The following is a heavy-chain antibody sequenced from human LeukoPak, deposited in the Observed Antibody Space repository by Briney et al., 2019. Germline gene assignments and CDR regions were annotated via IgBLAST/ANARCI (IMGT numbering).Heavy chain of an antibody. V-gene: IGHV3-11*04. Sequence: KAGGSLRLSCAASGFTFSDYYMSWIRQAPGKGLEWVSYISSSGSTIYYADSVKGQFTISRDNAKNSLYLQMNSLRAEDTAVYYCARPSFRGDHYGMDVWGQGTTVTVSS. D-gene: IGHD3-10*01. J-gene: IGHJ6*02. CDR3: ARPSFRGDHYGMDV. CDR2: ISSSGSTI. CDR1: GFTFSDYY.